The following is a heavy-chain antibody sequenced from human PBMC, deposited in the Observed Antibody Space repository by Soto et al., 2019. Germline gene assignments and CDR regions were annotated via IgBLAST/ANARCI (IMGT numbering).Heavy chain of an antibody. Sequence: EVQLLESGGGLVQPGGSLSLSCAASGFTFSSYAMGWVRQAPGKGLEWVSGISASSGNTYFADSVKGRFTISRDNSKNTLYLQMNSLRAEDTAIYYCAKTFYYVSGTYRSPDNWGQGTLVTVSS. CDR2: ISASSGNT. CDR3: AKTFYYVSGTYRSPDN. J-gene: IGHJ4*02. CDR1: GFTFSSYA. V-gene: IGHV3-23*01. D-gene: IGHD3-10*01.